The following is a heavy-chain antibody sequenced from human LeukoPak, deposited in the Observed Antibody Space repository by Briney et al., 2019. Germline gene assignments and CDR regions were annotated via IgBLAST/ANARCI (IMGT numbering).Heavy chain of an antibody. CDR1: GYTFTNYA. Sequence: ASVKVSCKASGYTFTNYAMNWVRQAPGQGLEWMGWISAHNGNTQYAQKFQGRVTMTTDTSTSTAHMELRSLRSDDTAVYYCARDRHVLRFLEWLSGNAFDIWGQGTMVTVSS. V-gene: IGHV1-18*01. J-gene: IGHJ3*02. CDR2: ISAHNGNT. D-gene: IGHD3-3*01. CDR3: ARDRHVLRFLEWLSGNAFDI.